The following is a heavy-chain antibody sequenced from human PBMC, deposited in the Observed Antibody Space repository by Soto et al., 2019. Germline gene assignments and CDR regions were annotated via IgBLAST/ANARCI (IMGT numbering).Heavy chain of an antibody. CDR1: GFTFSSYG. V-gene: IGHV3-30*18. J-gene: IGHJ4*02. D-gene: IGHD5-18*01. Sequence: QVQLVESGGGVVQPGRSLRLSCAASGFTFSSYGMHWVRQAQGKGLEWVAVISYDGSNKYYADSVKGRFTISRDNSKNTLYLQMNSLRAEDTAVYYCAKDTYSYETGDDDYWGQGTLVTVSS. CDR3: AKDTYSYETGDDDY. CDR2: ISYDGSNK.